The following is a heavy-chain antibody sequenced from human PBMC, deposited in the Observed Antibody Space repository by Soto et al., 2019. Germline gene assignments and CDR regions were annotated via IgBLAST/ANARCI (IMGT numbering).Heavy chain of an antibody. J-gene: IGHJ4*02. CDR1: GFTFSSYA. CDR2: ISGSGGST. Sequence: EVQLLESGGGLVQPGGSLRLSCAASGFTFSSYAMSWVRQAPGKGLEWVSGISGSGGSTYYADSVKGRFTISRDNSKNTLYLQMNSLRAEDTAVYSCAKDLGYSYGYVDYWGQGPLVTVSS. D-gene: IGHD5-18*01. V-gene: IGHV3-23*01. CDR3: AKDLGYSYGYVDY.